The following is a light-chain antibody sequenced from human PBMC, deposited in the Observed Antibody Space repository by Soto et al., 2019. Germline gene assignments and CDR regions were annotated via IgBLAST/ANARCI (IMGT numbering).Light chain of an antibody. CDR2: DAS. J-gene: IGKJ4*02. CDR1: QTVRNN. V-gene: IGKV3-15*01. CDR3: QHYVTWPLT. Sequence: EFVLTQSPGTLSLSPGERATLSCRASQTVRNNYLAWYQQKPGQAPRLLIYDASTRATGIPARFSGAGSGTEFTLTISGLQSDDFAVYYCQHYVTWPLTFGGGTRVEI.